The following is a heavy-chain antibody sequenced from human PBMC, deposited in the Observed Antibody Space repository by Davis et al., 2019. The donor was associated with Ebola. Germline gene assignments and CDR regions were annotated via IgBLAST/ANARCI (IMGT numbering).Heavy chain of an antibody. D-gene: IGHD4-11*01. CDR3: ARETDYNGAFSWFDP. V-gene: IGHV1-18*01. J-gene: IGHJ5*02. CDR1: GYNFDDYG. Sequence: ASVKVSCKTSGYNFDDYGINWVRQAPGQGLEWMGWISPSNGHTDYAQKFQGRTIMTADKSTGTAYMELSSMKLEDTAVYYCARETDYNGAFSWFDPWGQGVPVTVSS. CDR2: ISPSNGHT.